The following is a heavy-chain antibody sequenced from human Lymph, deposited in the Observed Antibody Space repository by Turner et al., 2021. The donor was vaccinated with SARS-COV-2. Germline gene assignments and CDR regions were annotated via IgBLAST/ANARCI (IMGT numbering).Heavy chain of an antibody. V-gene: IGHV1-18*01. CDR3: ARFTASIEVTGRYFDY. CDR2: ISVYNGNT. D-gene: IGHD6-19*01. Sequence: QVQLVPSGAEVTKPGASVKVSCKASGYTFTSYGISWVRQAPGQGLEWMGWISVYNGNTNYAQKLQGRVTMTTDTSTSTAYMELRSLRSDDTAVYYCARFTASIEVTGRYFDYWGQGTLVTVSS. J-gene: IGHJ4*02. CDR1: GYTFTSYG.